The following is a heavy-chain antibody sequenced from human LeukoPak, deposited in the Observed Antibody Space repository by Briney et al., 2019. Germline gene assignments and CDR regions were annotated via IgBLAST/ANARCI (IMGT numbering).Heavy chain of an antibody. D-gene: IGHD2-2*01. V-gene: IGHV3-30*04. CDR1: GCTFSSYA. CDR3: ARDRSQVPADLYYYYYGMDV. J-gene: IGHJ6*04. CDR2: ISYVGSNK. Sequence: GGSLRLSCAASGCTFSSYAMHWVRQAPGKGLEWVAVISYVGSNKYYADSVKGRFTISRDNSRNTLYLQMNSLRAEDTAVYYCARDRSQVPADLYYYYYGMDVWGKGTTVTVSS.